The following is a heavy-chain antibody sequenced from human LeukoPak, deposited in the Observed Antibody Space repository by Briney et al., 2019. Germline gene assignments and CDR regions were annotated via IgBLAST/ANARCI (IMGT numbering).Heavy chain of an antibody. D-gene: IGHD3-10*01. CDR3: ARLTYYYGSGSYRLRIFDY. CDR2: IYYSGST. Sequence: SETLSLTCTVSGGSISSYYWSWIRQPPGKGLEWIGYIYYSGSTNYNPSLKSRVTISVDTSKNQFSLKLSSVTAADTAVYYCARLTYYYGSGSYRLRIFDYWGQGTLVTVSS. V-gene: IGHV4-59*12. J-gene: IGHJ4*02. CDR1: GGSISSYY.